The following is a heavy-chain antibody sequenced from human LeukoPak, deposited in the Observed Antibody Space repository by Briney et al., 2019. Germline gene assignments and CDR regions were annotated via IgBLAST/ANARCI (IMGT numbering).Heavy chain of an antibody. CDR2: IKQDGSEK. Sequence: GGSLRLSCAASGFTFSSYSMNWVRQAPGKGLEWVANIKQDGSEKYYVDSVKGRFTISRDNAKNSLYLQMNSLRAEDTAVYYCARDSNYYGSGSYRGWWAVVYFDYWGQGTLVTVSS. CDR3: ARDSNYYGSGSYRGWWAVVYFDY. CDR1: GFTFSSYS. D-gene: IGHD3-10*01. V-gene: IGHV3-7*03. J-gene: IGHJ4*02.